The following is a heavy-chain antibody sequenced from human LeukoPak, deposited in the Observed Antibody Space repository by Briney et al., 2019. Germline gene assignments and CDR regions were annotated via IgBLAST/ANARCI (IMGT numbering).Heavy chain of an antibody. CDR1: GYSFTSYW. V-gene: IGHV5-51*01. CDR3: ARHVSVRSNNWFDP. CDR2: IYPGDSVT. D-gene: IGHD4-23*01. Sequence: GESLKISCKGSGYSFTSYWIGWVRPMPGKGLEWMGIIYPGDSVTRSSPSFQGQVTISADKSISTAYLQWSSLKASGTAMYYCARHVSVRSNNWFDPWGQGTLVTVSS. J-gene: IGHJ5*02.